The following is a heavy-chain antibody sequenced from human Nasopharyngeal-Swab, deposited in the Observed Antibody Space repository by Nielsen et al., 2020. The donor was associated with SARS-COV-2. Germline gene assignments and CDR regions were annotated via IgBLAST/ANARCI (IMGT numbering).Heavy chain of an antibody. V-gene: IGHV3-7*01. Sequence: ETLSLTCTVSGGSVSNYYWSWIRQPPGKGLEWVANIKQDGSELYYVDSVKGRFTISRDNAKNSLFLQMNSLRAEDTAVYYCARDRTDYDFWSHYYTYYLDFWGQGTLVTVSS. CDR3: ARDRTDYDFWSHYYTYYLDF. CDR1: GGSVSNYY. CDR2: IKQDGSEL. J-gene: IGHJ4*02. D-gene: IGHD3-3*01.